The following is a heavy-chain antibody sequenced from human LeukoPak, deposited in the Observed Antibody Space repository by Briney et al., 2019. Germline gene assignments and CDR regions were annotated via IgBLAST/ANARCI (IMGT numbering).Heavy chain of an antibody. CDR3: AREKVTTENWFDP. J-gene: IGHJ5*02. D-gene: IGHD4-17*01. Sequence: ASVKLSCKASGYTFTSYGISWVQQAPGQGLEWMGWISAYNGNTNYAQKLQGRVTMTTDTYTSTAYMELRSLRSDDTAVYYRAREKVTTENWFDPWGQGNLVTVSS. CDR2: ISAYNGNT. V-gene: IGHV1-18*01. CDR1: GYTFTSYG.